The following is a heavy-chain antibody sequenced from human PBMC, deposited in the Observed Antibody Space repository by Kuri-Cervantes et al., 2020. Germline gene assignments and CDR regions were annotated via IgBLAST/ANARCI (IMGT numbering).Heavy chain of an antibody. J-gene: IGHJ4*02. Sequence: ASVKVSCKASGYTFTSYAMHWVRQAPGQRLEWMGWINAGNGNTKYSQKFQGRVTITRDTSASTAYMELRNLRSDDTAVYYCTISDSKYVDLDYWGQGTRVTVSS. CDR2: INAGNGNT. CDR3: TISDSKYVDLDY. D-gene: IGHD5-12*01. CDR1: GYTFTSYA. V-gene: IGHV1-3*01.